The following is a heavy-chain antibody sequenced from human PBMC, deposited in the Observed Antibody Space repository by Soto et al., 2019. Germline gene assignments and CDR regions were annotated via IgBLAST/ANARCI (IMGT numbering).Heavy chain of an antibody. CDR1: GFTVSSNY. CDR2: IYSGGTT. Sequence: EVQLVESGGGLVQPGGSLRLSCAASGFTVSSNYMSWVRQAPGKGLEWVSVIYSGGTTYYADSVKGRFTISRDNSKNTLYLQITSLRDEDTAVYDCARNGDSSDYRGWFDPWGQGTLVTVSS. V-gene: IGHV3-66*01. J-gene: IGHJ5*02. CDR3: ARNGDSSDYRGWFDP. D-gene: IGHD3-22*01.